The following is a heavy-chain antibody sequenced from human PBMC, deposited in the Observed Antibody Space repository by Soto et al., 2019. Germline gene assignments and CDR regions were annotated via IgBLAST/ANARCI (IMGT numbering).Heavy chain of an antibody. CDR2: ISYDGSNK. CDR3: ARVEGYYDT. V-gene: IGHV3-30-3*01. Sequence: GGSLRLSCAASGFTFSSYAMHWVRQAPGKGLEWVAVISYDGSNKYYADSVKGRFTISRDNSKNTLYLQMNSLRAEDTAVYYCARVEGYYDTWGQGTLVTVSS. D-gene: IGHD3-22*01. CDR1: GFTFSSYA. J-gene: IGHJ5*02.